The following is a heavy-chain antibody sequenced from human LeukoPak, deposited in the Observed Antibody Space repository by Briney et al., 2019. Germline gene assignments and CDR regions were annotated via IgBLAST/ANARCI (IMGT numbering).Heavy chain of an antibody. V-gene: IGHV1-18*01. Sequence: ASVKVSCKASGYTFTSYGISWVRQAPGQGLEWMGWISAYNGNTNYAQKFQGRVTMTRNTAMNTAYMELSSLRSEDTAVYYCARVPPLAYCSGGSCYRFDYWGQGTLVTVSS. CDR2: ISAYNGNT. CDR1: GYTFTSYG. J-gene: IGHJ4*02. CDR3: ARVPPLAYCSGGSCYRFDY. D-gene: IGHD2-15*01.